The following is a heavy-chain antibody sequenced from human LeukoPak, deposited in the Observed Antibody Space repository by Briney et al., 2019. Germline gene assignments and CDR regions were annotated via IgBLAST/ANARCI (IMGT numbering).Heavy chain of an antibody. J-gene: IGHJ5*02. Sequence: SETLSLTCTVSGGSISSYYWSRIRQPPGKGLEWIGYIYYSGSTNYNPSHKSRVTISVDTSKKQCSLKLSSVTAADTAVYYCAXLIHSGFXPWGQGTLVTVS. D-gene: IGHD1-26*01. CDR1: GGSISSYY. CDR3: AXLIHSGFXP. V-gene: IGHV4-59*08. CDR2: IYYSGST.